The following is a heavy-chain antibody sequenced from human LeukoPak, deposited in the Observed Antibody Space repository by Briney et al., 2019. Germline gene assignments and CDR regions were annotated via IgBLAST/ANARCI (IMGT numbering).Heavy chain of an antibody. Sequence: GGSLRLSCAASGFTFSSYWMSWVRQAPGKGLEWVANIKQDGSEKYYVDSVKGRFTISRDNAKNSLYLQMNSLRAEDTAVYYCARGSPDSSSSVDFDYWGQGTLVTVSS. V-gene: IGHV3-7*01. CDR3: ARGSPDSSSSVDFDY. J-gene: IGHJ4*02. D-gene: IGHD6-6*01. CDR1: GFTFSSYW. CDR2: IKQDGSEK.